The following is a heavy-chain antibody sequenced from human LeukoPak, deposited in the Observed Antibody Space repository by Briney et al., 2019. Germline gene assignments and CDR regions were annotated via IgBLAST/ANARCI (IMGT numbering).Heavy chain of an antibody. CDR3: AKVRGTYSSGYFFDY. V-gene: IGHV3-9*01. CDR1: GFTFDHYA. Sequence: PGGSLRLSRAASGFTFDHYAMHWVRHAPRNGLEWLSIISWNSGYIGYADSVKGRFTISRDNAKKSLDLQMNSLRAEDTAFYYCAKVRGTYSSGYFFDYWGQGTLVTVSS. CDR2: ISWNSGYI. J-gene: IGHJ4*02. D-gene: IGHD6-19*01.